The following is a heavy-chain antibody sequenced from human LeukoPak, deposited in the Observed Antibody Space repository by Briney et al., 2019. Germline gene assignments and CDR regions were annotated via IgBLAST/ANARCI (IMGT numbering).Heavy chain of an antibody. CDR2: INHSGST. D-gene: IGHD6-19*01. J-gene: IGHJ1*01. V-gene: IGHV4-34*01. Sequence: SETLSLTCAVYGGSFSGYYWSWIRQPPGKGLEWIGEINHSGSTNYNPSLKSRVTISVDTSKNQFSLKLSSVTAADTAVYYCASHRGGWYFRYFQHWGQGTLVTVSS. CDR1: GGSFSGYY. CDR3: ASHRGGWYFRYFQH.